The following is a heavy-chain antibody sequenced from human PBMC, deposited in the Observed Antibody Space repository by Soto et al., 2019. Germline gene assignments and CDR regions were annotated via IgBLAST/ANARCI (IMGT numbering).Heavy chain of an antibody. V-gene: IGHV3-21*01. J-gene: IGHJ6*02. D-gene: IGHD2-15*01. CDR2: ISSSSSYI. Sequence: EVQLVESGGGLVKPGGSLRLSCAASGFTFSSYSMNWVRQAPGKGLEWVSSISSSSSYIYYADSVKGRFTISRDNAKNSLYLQMNSLRAEDTAVYYCARYYCSGGSCYFLWAPYYYYGMDVWGQGTTVTVSS. CDR3: ARYYCSGGSCYFLWAPYYYYGMDV. CDR1: GFTFSSYS.